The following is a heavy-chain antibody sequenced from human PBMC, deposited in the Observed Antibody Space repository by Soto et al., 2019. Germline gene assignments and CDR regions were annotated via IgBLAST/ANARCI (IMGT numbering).Heavy chain of an antibody. V-gene: IGHV3-23*01. Sequence: PGGSLRLSCAASGFTFSSYAMSWVRQAPGKGLEWVSAISGSGGSTYYADSVKGRFTISRDNSKNTLYLQMNSLRAEDTAVYYCAKEETYYDILTGYYQSYYYGMDVWGQGTTVTVSS. D-gene: IGHD3-9*01. J-gene: IGHJ6*02. CDR2: ISGSGGST. CDR3: AKEETYYDILTGYYQSYYYGMDV. CDR1: GFTFSSYA.